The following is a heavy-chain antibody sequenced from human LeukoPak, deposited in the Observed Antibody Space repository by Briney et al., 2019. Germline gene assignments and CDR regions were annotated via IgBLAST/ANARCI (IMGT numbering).Heavy chain of an antibody. CDR1: GFTFNRNA. CDR2: IGGSGDKT. Sequence: GGSLRLSCAASGFTFNRNATSWVRQAPGKGLEWVSTIGGSGDKTFYADSVKGRFTISRDNSKNMVHLQMNSLTGEDTALYYCVRRGDASSGWGDHDFWGQGALVTVSS. CDR3: VRRGDASSGWGDHDF. J-gene: IGHJ4*02. D-gene: IGHD6-19*01. V-gene: IGHV3-23*01.